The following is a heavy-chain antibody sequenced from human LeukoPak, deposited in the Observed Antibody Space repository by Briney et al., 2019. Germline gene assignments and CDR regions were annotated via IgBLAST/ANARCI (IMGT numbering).Heavy chain of an antibody. CDR2: ISTTGST. D-gene: IGHD1-7*01. CDR3: ARSPSTIGWNWGYYFDF. CDR1: GAAISDYF. J-gene: IGHJ4*02. V-gene: IGHV4-4*07. Sequence: SETLSLTCTVSGAAISDYFWSWNRQPAGKDLEWIGRISTTGSTYFNPSLQRRVRMSVDSSKTRFSLRLSSVAAADTAVYFCARSPSTIGWNWGYYFDFRGQGNLVTVSS.